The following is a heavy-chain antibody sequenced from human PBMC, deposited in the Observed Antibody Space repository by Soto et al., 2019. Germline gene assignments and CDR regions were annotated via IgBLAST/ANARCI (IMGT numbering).Heavy chain of an antibody. J-gene: IGHJ3*02. V-gene: IGHV4-4*02. D-gene: IGHD3-10*01. Sequence: QVQLQESGPGLVKPSGTLSLTCTVSNASISSRKWWTWVRQTPGKGLEWIGEIYHSGSINHNPSLNSRVTMSLDKSKNQFSLKMTSVTAADTAVYYCASKFGELLADAFDIWGQGTVVTVSS. CDR2: IYHSGSI. CDR3: ASKFGELLADAFDI. CDR1: NASISSRKW.